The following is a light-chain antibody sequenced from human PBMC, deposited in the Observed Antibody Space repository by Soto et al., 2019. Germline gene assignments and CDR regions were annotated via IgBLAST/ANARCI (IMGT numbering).Light chain of an antibody. J-gene: IGKJ1*01. CDR2: GAS. Sequence: EIVLTQSPGTLSLSPGERATLTCRASQSVSSSYLAWYQQTPGKAPRLVVDGASSRATGSPDRFSGSGAGTDFTLTSSRLEPADFAVYYCQQYGSSPWTFGQGTKVDIK. CDR1: QSVSSSY. CDR3: QQYGSSPWT. V-gene: IGKV3-20*01.